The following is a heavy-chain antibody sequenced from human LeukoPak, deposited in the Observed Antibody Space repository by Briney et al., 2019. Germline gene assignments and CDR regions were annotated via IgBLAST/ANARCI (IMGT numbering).Heavy chain of an antibody. D-gene: IGHD3-3*01. Sequence: SETLSLTCTASGVSFSSHYWSWVRQPPGKGLEWIGNIYDSESTHYKSSLKSRVTISVDTSKNQFSLRLRSVTAADTAVYYCARVLQNYYYLDVWGKGTTVTVSS. CDR1: GVSFSSHY. J-gene: IGHJ6*03. CDR2: IYDSEST. V-gene: IGHV4-59*11. CDR3: ARVLQNYYYLDV.